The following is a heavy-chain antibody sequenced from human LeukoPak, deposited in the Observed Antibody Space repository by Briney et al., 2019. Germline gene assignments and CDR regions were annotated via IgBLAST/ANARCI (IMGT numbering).Heavy chain of an antibody. CDR3: ARARSEVWFGEFLYYFDY. D-gene: IGHD3-10*01. CDR2: ISSSGSTI. Sequence: LGGSLRLSCAASGFTFSSYEMNWVRQAPGKGLEWVSYISSSGSTIYYADSVKGRFTISRDNAKNSLYLQMNSLRAEDTAAYYCARARSEVWFGEFLYYFDYWGQGTLVTVSS. J-gene: IGHJ4*02. V-gene: IGHV3-48*03. CDR1: GFTFSSYE.